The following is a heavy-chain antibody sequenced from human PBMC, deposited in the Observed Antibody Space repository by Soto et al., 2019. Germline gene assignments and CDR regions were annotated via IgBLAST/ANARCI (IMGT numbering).Heavy chain of an antibody. CDR3: ATLPTPGIRYYYYYMDV. CDR2: FDPEDGET. J-gene: IGHJ6*03. D-gene: IGHD3-10*01. Sequence: ASVKVSCKVSGYTLTELSMHWVRQAPGKGLEWMGGFDPEDGETIYAQKFQGRVTMTEDTSTDTAYMELSSLRSEDTAVYYCATLPTPGIRYYYYYMDVWGKGTTVTVSS. V-gene: IGHV1-24*01. CDR1: GYTLTELS.